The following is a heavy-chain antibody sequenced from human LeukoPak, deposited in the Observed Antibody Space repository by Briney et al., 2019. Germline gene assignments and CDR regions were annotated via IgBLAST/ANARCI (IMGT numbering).Heavy chain of an antibody. Sequence: RASVKVSCKASGYTFTSYGISWVRQAPGQGLEWMGWISAYNGNTNYAQKLQGRVTMTTDTSTNTAYMELRGLSSDDTAVYYGARDGCLEWLRYYYGMDVWGQGTTVTVSS. V-gene: IGHV1-18*01. J-gene: IGHJ6*02. CDR3: ARDGCLEWLRYYYGMDV. CDR1: GYTFTSYG. D-gene: IGHD3-3*01. CDR2: ISAYNGNT.